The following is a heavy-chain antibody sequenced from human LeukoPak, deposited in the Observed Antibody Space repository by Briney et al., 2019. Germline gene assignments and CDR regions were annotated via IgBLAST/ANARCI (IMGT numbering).Heavy chain of an antibody. Sequence: GRSLRLSCAAPGFTFSTYGMHWVRQAPGKGLEWVAVIWYDGSNKYYADSVKGRFTISRDNSKNTLYLQMNSLRAEDTAVYYCARDGRESTYYYYYMDVWGKGTTVTVSS. J-gene: IGHJ6*03. D-gene: IGHD3-10*01. V-gene: IGHV3-33*01. CDR1: GFTFSTYG. CDR2: IWYDGSNK. CDR3: ARDGRESTYYYYYMDV.